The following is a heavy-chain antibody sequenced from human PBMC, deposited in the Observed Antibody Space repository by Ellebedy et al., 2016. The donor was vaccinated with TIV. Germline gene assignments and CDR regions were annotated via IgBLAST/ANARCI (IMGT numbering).Heavy chain of an antibody. V-gene: IGHV1-69*13. J-gene: IGHJ5*02. Sequence: AASVKVSCKASGGTVSGNVITWVRQAPGQGLEWMGGIIPLFGTANYAQKFQGRVTITADEFTNTAYMELRSLRSEDTAVYYCASDSSRMIRGVMKGWFDPWGQGTLVTVAS. CDR1: GGTVSGNV. CDR2: IIPLFGTA. CDR3: ASDSSRMIRGVMKGWFDP. D-gene: IGHD3-10*01.